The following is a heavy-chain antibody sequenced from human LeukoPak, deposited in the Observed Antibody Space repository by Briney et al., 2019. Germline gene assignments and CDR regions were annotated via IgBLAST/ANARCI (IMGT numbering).Heavy chain of an antibody. CDR1: GGTFSSYA. CDR3: AREGYYDSSGPSDY. J-gene: IGHJ4*02. Sequence: ASVKVSCKASGGTFSSYAISWVRQAPGQGLEWMGRIIPILGIANYAQKFQGRVTITADKSTSTAYMELSSLRSEDTAVYYCAREGYYDSSGPSDYWGQGTLVTVSS. D-gene: IGHD3-22*01. CDR2: IIPILGIA. V-gene: IGHV1-69*04.